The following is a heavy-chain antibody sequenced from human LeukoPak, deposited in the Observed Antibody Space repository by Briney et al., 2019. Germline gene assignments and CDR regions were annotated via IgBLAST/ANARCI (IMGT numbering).Heavy chain of an antibody. V-gene: IGHV4-34*01. CDR3: ARGDRIGETSYYFDY. J-gene: IGHJ4*02. CDR1: GGSFSGYY. CDR2: INHSGST. D-gene: IGHD3-10*01. Sequence: SETLSLTCAVYGGSFSGYYWSWIRQPPGKGLEWIGEINHSGSTNYNPSLKSRVPISVDTSKNQFSLKLSSVTAADTAVYYCARGDRIGETSYYFDYWGQGTLVTVSS.